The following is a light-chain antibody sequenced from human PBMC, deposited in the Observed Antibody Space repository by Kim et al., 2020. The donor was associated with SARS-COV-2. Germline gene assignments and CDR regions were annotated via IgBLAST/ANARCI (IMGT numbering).Light chain of an antibody. CDR2: DVR. CDR1: SGDIGNSNS. Sequence: QSFTISCSGTSGDIGNSNSVSWYQQHSGEAPRLIIYDVRDRPSGVSARFSGSKSANMASLTISGLRSEDEADYYCCSTSNTLDYVFGSGTKVTVL. J-gene: IGLJ1*01. V-gene: IGLV2-14*03. CDR3: CSTSNTLDYV.